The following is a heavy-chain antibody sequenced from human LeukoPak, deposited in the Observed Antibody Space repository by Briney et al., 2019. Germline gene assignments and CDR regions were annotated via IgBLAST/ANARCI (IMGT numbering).Heavy chain of an antibody. D-gene: IGHD3-9*01. CDR3: ARGASLGGLRYFDWSTPNGAEYFQH. J-gene: IGHJ1*01. V-gene: IGHV4-4*02. Sequence: PSETLSLTCAVSGGSISSSNWWSWVRQPPGKGLEWIGEIYHSGSTNYNPSLKSRVTISVDKSKNQFSLKLSSVTAADTAVYYCARGASLGGLRYFDWSTPNGAEYFQHWGQGTLVTVSS. CDR2: IYHSGST. CDR1: GGSISSSNW.